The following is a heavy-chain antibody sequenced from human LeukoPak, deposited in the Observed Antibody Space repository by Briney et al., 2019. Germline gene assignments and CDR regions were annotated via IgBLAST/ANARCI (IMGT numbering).Heavy chain of an antibody. Sequence: SETLSLTCAVSGGSISSGGYSWSWIRQPPGKGLEWIGYIYHSGSTYYNPSLKSRVTISVDRSKNQFSLKLSSVTAADTAVYYCARDQEYYYGSGAEYWFDPWGQGTLVTVSS. CDR3: ARDQEYYYGSGAEYWFDP. V-gene: IGHV4-30-2*01. D-gene: IGHD3-10*01. J-gene: IGHJ5*02. CDR1: GGSISSGGYS. CDR2: IYHSGST.